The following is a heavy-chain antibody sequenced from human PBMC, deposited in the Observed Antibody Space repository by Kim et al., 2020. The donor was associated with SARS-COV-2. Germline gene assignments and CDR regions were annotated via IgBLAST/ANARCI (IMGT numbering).Heavy chain of an antibody. Sequence: ASVKVSCKASGYTFTSYDINWVRQATGQGLEWMGWMNPNSGNTGYAQKFQGRVTMTRNTSISTAYMELSSLRSEDTAVYYCARGVRGSSSSGGNWFDPWGQGTLVTVSS. D-gene: IGHD6-6*01. CDR1: GYTFTSYD. CDR2: MNPNSGNT. J-gene: IGHJ5*02. V-gene: IGHV1-8*01. CDR3: ARGVRGSSSSGGNWFDP.